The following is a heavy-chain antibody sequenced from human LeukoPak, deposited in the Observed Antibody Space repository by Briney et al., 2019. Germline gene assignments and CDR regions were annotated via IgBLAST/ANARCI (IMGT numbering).Heavy chain of an antibody. V-gene: IGHV3-30-3*01. J-gene: IGHJ4*02. CDR1: GFTFSSYA. D-gene: IGHD1-26*01. CDR3: ATTTLGGSYPFDY. Sequence: GRSLRLSCAASGFTFSSYAMHWVRQAQGKGLEWVAVISYDGSNKYYADSVKGRFTISRDNSKNTLYLQMNSLRAEDTAVYYCATTTLGGSYPFDYWGQGTLVTVSS. CDR2: ISYDGSNK.